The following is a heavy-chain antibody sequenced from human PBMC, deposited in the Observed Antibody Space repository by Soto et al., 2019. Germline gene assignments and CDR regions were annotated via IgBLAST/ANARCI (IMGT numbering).Heavy chain of an antibody. CDR3: ARESSYPWYYFDY. CDR2: ISSNGGST. Sequence: PGGSLRLSCAASGFTFSSYAMHWVRQAPGKGLEYVSAISSNGGSTYYADSVKGRFTISRDNSKNTLYLQMGSLRAEDMAVYYCARESSYPWYYFDYWGQRTLVTVSS. CDR1: GFTFSSYA. V-gene: IGHV3-64*02. J-gene: IGHJ4*02. D-gene: IGHD2-15*01.